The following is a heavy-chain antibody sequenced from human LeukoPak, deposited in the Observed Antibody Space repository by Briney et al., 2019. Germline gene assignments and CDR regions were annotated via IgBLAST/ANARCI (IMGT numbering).Heavy chain of an antibody. CDR3: ARVMSGYDSSGYSSKMLDY. CDR2: INPSGGST. J-gene: IGHJ4*02. Sequence: ASVKVSCKASGYTFTSYYMHWVRQAPGQGLEWMGIINPSGGSTSYAQKFQGRVTMTRDTSRSTVYMELSSLRSEDTAVYYCARVMSGYDSSGYSSKMLDYWGQGTLVTVSS. CDR1: GYTFTSYY. D-gene: IGHD3-22*01. V-gene: IGHV1-46*01.